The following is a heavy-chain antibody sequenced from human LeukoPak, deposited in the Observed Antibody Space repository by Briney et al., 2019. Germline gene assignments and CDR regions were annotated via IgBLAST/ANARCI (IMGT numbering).Heavy chain of an antibody. V-gene: IGHV4-59*01. J-gene: IGHJ4*02. D-gene: IGHD3-22*01. CDR2: IYYSGST. CDR1: GGSISSYY. CDR3: ARGHDSSGYYDY. Sequence: SETLSLTCTVSGGSISSYYWRWIRQPPGKGLEWIGYIYYSGSTNYNPSLKSRVTISVDTSKNQFSLKLSSVTAADTAVYYCARGHDSSGYYDYWGQGTLVTVSS.